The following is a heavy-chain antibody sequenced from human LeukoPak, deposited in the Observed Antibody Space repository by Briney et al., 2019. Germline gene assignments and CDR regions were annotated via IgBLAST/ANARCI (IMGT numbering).Heavy chain of an antibody. CDR1: GFTFSDYY. J-gene: IGHJ5*01. D-gene: IGHD4-23*01. Sequence: PGGSLSLSCAASGFTFSDYYMSWIRQAPGKGLEWVSYIRGSGSTVYYAASVRGRFTISRDNAKNSLFLQMNSLRAEDTAVYYCARDRGNSDPGDWFDSWGQGTLVTVSS. CDR2: IRGSGSTV. CDR3: ARDRGNSDPGDWFDS. V-gene: IGHV3-11*01.